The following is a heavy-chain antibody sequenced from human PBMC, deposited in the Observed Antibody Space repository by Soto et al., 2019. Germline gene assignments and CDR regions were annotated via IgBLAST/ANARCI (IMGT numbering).Heavy chain of an antibody. CDR1: GYTFTSYG. CDR2: ISAYNGNT. Sequence: QVQLVQSGAEVKKPGASVKVSCKASGYTFTSYGISWVRQAPGQGLEWMGWISAYNGNTNYAQKLQGRVTMTTDTSTSTAYMELRSLRSDDTAVYYCARDRLNIVVVTALGAHAFDIWGQGTMVTVSS. D-gene: IGHD2-21*02. J-gene: IGHJ3*02. CDR3: ARDRLNIVVVTALGAHAFDI. V-gene: IGHV1-18*01.